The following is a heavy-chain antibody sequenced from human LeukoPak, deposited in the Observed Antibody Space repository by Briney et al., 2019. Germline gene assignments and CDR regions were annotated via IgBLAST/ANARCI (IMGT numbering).Heavy chain of an antibody. Sequence: GGSLRLSCAASGFTFSNYAMHWVRQAPGKGLEWVSLISSGGTYEYYADSVKGRFTISRDNAKNSLYLQMNSLRAEDTAVYYCARDASNTKAERYYYYMDVWGKGTTVTVSS. CDR2: ISSGGTYE. J-gene: IGHJ6*03. V-gene: IGHV3-30*07. CDR1: GFTFSNYA. CDR3: ARDASNTKAERYYYYMDV. D-gene: IGHD3-3*01.